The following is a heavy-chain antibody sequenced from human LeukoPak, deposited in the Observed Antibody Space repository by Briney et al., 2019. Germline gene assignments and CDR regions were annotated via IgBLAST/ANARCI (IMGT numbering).Heavy chain of an antibody. Sequence: GESLKISCKGSGYSFSNYWIAWVRQMPGKGLEYMGIIYPGDSDTRYSPSFQGQVTISADKSISTAYLQWSSLKASDTAMYYCARQKEFSSSSGGVDYWGQGTLVTVSS. D-gene: IGHD6-6*01. J-gene: IGHJ4*02. CDR3: ARQKEFSSSSGGVDY. V-gene: IGHV5-51*01. CDR1: GYSFSNYW. CDR2: IYPGDSDT.